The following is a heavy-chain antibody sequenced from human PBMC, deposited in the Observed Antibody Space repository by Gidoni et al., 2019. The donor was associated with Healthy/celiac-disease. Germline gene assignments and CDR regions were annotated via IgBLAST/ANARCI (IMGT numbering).Heavy chain of an antibody. D-gene: IGHD6-6*01. CDR2: ISYDGSNK. J-gene: IGHJ4*02. V-gene: IGHV3-30*18. Sequence: QVQLVESGGGVVQPGRSLRLSCAASGFTFSSYGMHWVRQAPGKGLEWVAVISYDGSNKYYADSVKGRFTISRDNSKNTLYLQMNSLRAEDTAVYYCANLFRGYSSSHVTSFDYWGQGTLVTVSS. CDR3: ANLFRGYSSSHVTSFDY. CDR1: GFTFSSYG.